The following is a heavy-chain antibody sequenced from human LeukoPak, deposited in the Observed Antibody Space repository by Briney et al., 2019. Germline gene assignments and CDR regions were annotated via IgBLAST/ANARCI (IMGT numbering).Heavy chain of an antibody. CDR3: TRDQYYSDNSGYPSDV. V-gene: IGHV3-21*06. CDR1: GFTFSVHN. J-gene: IGHJ3*01. CDR2: ISGSSSDI. D-gene: IGHD3-22*01. Sequence: GGSLRLSCAASGFTFSVHNMHWVRKAPGKGLEWVSFISGSSSDIYYADSVKGRFTISRDNAKNSLYLQMNSLRAEDTATYYCTRDQYYSDNSGYPSDVWGQGTVVTVSS.